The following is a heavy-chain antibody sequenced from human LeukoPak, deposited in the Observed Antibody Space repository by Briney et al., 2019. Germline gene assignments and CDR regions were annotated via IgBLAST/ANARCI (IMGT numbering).Heavy chain of an antibody. CDR3: ARHYYDSSGSRYFDD. CDR2: MYHSGSI. Sequence: PSETLSLTCTVSGGSISSSSNFWGWIRQPPGKGLEWIGGMYHSGSIYYNPSLKSRVTISVDTSKNQFSLKLSSVTAADTAVYYCARHYYDSSGSRYFDDWGQGTLVTVSS. CDR1: GGSISSSSNF. V-gene: IGHV4-39*01. D-gene: IGHD3-22*01. J-gene: IGHJ4*02.